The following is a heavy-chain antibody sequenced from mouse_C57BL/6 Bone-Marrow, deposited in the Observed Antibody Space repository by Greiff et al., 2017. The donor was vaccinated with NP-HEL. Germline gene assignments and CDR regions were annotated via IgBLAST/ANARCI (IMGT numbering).Heavy chain of an antibody. CDR1: GYSITSGYY. V-gene: IGHV3-6*01. Sequence: ESGPGLVKPSQSLSLTCSVSGYSITSGYYWNWIRQFPGNILEWMGYISYDGSNNYNPSLKNRISITRDTSKNQLYLTLNSVTTEDTATCYSARENYDYDVAHWGKGTTLTVSS. CDR2: ISYDGSN. CDR3: ARENYDYDVAH. D-gene: IGHD2-4*01. J-gene: IGHJ2*01.